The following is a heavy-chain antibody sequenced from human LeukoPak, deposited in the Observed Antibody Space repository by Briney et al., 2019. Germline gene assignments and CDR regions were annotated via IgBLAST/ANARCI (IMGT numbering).Heavy chain of an antibody. V-gene: IGHV3-7*01. CDR1: GSTFSSYN. J-gene: IGHJ4*02. Sequence: PGGSLRLSCAASGSTFSSYNMSWVRQAPGKGLEWVANIKQDGSEKYYVDSVKGRFTISRDNAKNSLYLQMNSLRAEDTAVYYCARARGPYYYDSSGYYYGYWGQGTLVTVSS. CDR2: IKQDGSEK. CDR3: ARARGPYYYDSSGYYYGY. D-gene: IGHD3-22*01.